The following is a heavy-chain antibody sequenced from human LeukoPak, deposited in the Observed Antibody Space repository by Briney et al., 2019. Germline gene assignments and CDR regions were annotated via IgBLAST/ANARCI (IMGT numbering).Heavy chain of an antibody. CDR3: ARVLRYDFWSEVDY. V-gene: IGHV1-69*05. CDR2: IIPIFGTA. D-gene: IGHD3-3*01. CDR1: GYTFTSYA. J-gene: IGHJ4*02. Sequence: GASVKVSCKASGYTFTSYAMNWVRQAPGQGLEWMGGIIPIFGTANYAQKFQGRVTITTDESTSTAYMELSSLRSEDTAVYYCARVLRYDFWSEVDYWGQGTLVTVSS.